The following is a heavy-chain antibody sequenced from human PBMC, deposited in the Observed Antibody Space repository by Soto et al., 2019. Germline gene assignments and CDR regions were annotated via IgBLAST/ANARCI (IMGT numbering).Heavy chain of an antibody. D-gene: IGHD5-18*01. CDR3: ARVMRSLLSITALDT. CDR1: GYTFTRDQ. Sequence: VKVSCKASGYTFTRDQIHWVRQAPGQGLEWMGMIDPSGGKTNYAQKFQGRVTMTRDTSTSTVYMALSSLRSEDTAIYFCARVMRSLLSITALDTWGQGTLVTVSS. J-gene: IGHJ5*02. V-gene: IGHV1-46*01. CDR2: IDPSGGKT.